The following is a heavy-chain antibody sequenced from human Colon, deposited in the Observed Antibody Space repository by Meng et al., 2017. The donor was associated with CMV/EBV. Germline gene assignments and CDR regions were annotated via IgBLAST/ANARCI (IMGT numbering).Heavy chain of an antibody. D-gene: IGHD3-10*01. Sequence: SGPLSLTCTVSGGSFGSFYGNWFPQAPGKGLEWSGYIYYTGTTTSNPPLRSRFTISVDTSKNQFSLKLSAVTTADTAIYFCVSQRGSGPGTLDHWGQGTMVTVSS. CDR2: IYYTGTT. CDR3: VSQRGSGPGTLDH. CDR1: GGSFGSFY. J-gene: IGHJ4*02. V-gene: IGHV4-59*01.